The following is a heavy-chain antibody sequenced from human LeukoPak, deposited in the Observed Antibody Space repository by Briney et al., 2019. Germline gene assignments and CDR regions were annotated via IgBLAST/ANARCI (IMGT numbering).Heavy chain of an antibody. CDR3: AGYSSGWYAGHY. Sequence: GGSLRLSCAASGFTFSNFWMHWVRQVPGKGLVWVSRINSEGRRTDYADSVKGRFTISRDNAKNSLYLQMNSLRAEDTAVYYCAGYSSGWYAGHYWGQGTLVTVSS. V-gene: IGHV3-74*01. D-gene: IGHD6-19*01. J-gene: IGHJ4*02. CDR1: GFTFSNFW. CDR2: INSEGRRT.